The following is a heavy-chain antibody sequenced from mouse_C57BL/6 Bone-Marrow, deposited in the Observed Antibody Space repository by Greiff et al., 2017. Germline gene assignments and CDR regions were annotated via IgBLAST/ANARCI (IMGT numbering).Heavy chain of an antibody. D-gene: IGHD2-4*01. J-gene: IGHJ3*01. V-gene: IGHV5-4*01. Sequence: EVKLVESGGGLVKPGGSLKLSCAASGFTFSSYAMSWVRQTPEKRLEWVATISDGGSYTYYPDNVKGRFTISRDNAKNNLYLQMSHLKSEDTAMYYCAREEAYYDGFGLAYWGQGTLVTVSA. CDR2: ISDGGSYT. CDR1: GFTFSSYA. CDR3: AREEAYYDGFGLAY.